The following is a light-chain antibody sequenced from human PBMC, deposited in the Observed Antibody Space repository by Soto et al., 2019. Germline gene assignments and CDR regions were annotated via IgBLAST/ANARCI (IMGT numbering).Light chain of an antibody. CDR1: QSVSSSY. CDR3: QQYGSSST. J-gene: IGKJ5*01. V-gene: IGKV3-20*01. CDR2: GAS. Sequence: IVLTQSPGTLSLSPGERATLSWRASQSVSSSYLAWYQQKPGQAPRLLIYGASSRAAGIPDMLGGRGSGTDFTLTISRMEPEDSAVYYCQQYGSSSTVGQGTRLEI.